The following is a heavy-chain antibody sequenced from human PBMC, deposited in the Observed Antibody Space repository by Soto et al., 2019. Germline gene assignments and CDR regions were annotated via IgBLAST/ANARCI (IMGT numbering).Heavy chain of an antibody. CDR1: GFTFSSYA. Sequence: PGGSLRLSCAASGFTFSSYAMHWVRQAPGKGLEWVAVISYDGSNKYYADSVKGRFTISRDNSKNTLYLQMNSLRAEDTAVYYCARDRVRKGGGNRLSPFDYWGQGTLVTVSS. J-gene: IGHJ4*02. V-gene: IGHV3-30-3*01. CDR2: ISYDGSNK. CDR3: ARDRVRKGGGNRLSPFDY. D-gene: IGHD2-15*01.